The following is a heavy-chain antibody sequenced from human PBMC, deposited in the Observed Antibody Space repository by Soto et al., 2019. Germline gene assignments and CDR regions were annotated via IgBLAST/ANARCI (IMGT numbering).Heavy chain of an antibody. Sequence: PGGSLRLSCLGSVFTCSDSVMAWVRQAPGKGLEWLSVMSGDGRTRYALSVTGRFTISRDNSKNTLYLQMRSLRAEDAAAYYCVKWHTSNFDSLPFTGFDFWGQGTQVTVSS. J-gene: IGHJ4*02. V-gene: IGHV3-23*01. CDR3: VKWHTSNFDSLPFTGFDF. D-gene: IGHD3-22*01. CDR2: MSGDGRT. CDR1: VFTCSDSV.